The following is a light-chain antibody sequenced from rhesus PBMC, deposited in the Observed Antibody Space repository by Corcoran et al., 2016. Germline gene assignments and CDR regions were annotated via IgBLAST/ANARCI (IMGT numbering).Light chain of an antibody. CDR2: WAS. Sequence: DIVMNQSPDSLAVSLGERVTINCKSSQSLLYSSNNKNYLAWYQQKPGQALKLLIYWASTRESGVTNRFSGSGSVTDFTLPFSGLQAEDVAVYYCQQYYSTPCSFSQGTKVEIK. J-gene: IGKJ2*01. CDR3: QQYYSTPCS. V-gene: IGKV4-1*01. CDR1: QSLLYSSNNKNY.